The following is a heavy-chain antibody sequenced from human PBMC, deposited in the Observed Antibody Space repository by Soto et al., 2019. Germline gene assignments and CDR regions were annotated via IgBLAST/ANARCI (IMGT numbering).Heavy chain of an antibody. CDR1: GFTFSSYS. V-gene: IGHV3-21*01. Sequence: EVQLVESGGGLVKPGGSLRLSCAASGFTFSSYSMNWVRQAPGKGLEWVSSISSSSSYIYYADSVKGRFTISRDNAKNSLYLQMNSLRAEDTAVYYCARPLKVADYYDSSGYPSPDAFDIWGQGTMVTVSS. D-gene: IGHD3-22*01. J-gene: IGHJ3*02. CDR3: ARPLKVADYYDSSGYPSPDAFDI. CDR2: ISSSSSYI.